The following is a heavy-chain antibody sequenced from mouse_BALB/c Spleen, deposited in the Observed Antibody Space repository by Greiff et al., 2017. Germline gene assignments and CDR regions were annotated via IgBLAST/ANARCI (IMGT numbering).Heavy chain of an antibody. CDR2: ISSGGSYT. CDR1: GFTFSSYT. Sequence: EVKLMESGGGLVKPGGSLKLSCAASGFTFSSYTMSWVRQTPEKGLEWVATISSGGSYTYYPDSVKGRFTISRDNAKNTLYLQMSRLKSEDTAMYYCTRDDYDYAMDYWGQGTSVTVSS. V-gene: IGHV5-6-4*01. CDR3: TRDDYDYAMDY. D-gene: IGHD2-4*01. J-gene: IGHJ4*01.